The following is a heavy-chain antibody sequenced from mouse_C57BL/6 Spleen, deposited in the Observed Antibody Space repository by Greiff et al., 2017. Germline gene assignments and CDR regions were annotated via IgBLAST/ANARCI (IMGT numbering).Heavy chain of an antibody. V-gene: IGHV1-39*01. CDR3: ARSTGTSWFAY. J-gene: IGHJ3*01. Sequence: VQLQQSGPELVKPGASVKISCKASGYSFTDYNLNWVKQSNGKSLEWLGVINPNYGTTNYNQKFNGKATLTAYQTSSTAYKQLNSLASEYSAVYYCARSTGTSWFAYWGQGTLVTVSA. D-gene: IGHD4-1*02. CDR2: INPNYGTT. CDR1: GYSFTDYN.